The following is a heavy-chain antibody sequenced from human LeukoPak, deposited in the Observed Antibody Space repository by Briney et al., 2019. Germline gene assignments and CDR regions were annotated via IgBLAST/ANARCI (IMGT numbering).Heavy chain of an antibody. CDR3: ARHVTISGPYDASDI. CDR2: IYYSGGT. V-gene: IGHV4-59*08. J-gene: IGHJ3*02. CDR1: GDSISSYY. D-gene: IGHD5-24*01. Sequence: SETLSLTCTVSGDSISSYYWSWIRQPPGKGLEWIGYIYYSGGTDYNPSLKSRVAISVDTSKNQFSLKLRSVTAADTAVYYCARHVTISGPYDASDIWGQGTMVTVSP.